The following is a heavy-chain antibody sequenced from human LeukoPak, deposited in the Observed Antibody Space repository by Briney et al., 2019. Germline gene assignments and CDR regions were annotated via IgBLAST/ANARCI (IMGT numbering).Heavy chain of an antibody. J-gene: IGHJ4*02. V-gene: IGHV4-39*01. Sequence: SETLSLTCTVSGGSISSSSYYWGWIRQPPGKRLEWIGSIYYSGSTYYNPSLKSRVTISVDTSKNQFSLKLSSVTAADTAVYYCARLYRAAAGTFHPTHGIDYWGQGTLVTVSS. CDR1: GGSISSSSYY. CDR3: ARLYRAAAGTFHPTHGIDY. D-gene: IGHD6-13*01. CDR2: IYYSGST.